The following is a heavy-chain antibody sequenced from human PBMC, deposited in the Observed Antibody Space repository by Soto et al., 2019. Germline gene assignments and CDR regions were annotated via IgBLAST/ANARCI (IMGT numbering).Heavy chain of an antibody. CDR2: INHSGST. V-gene: IGHV4-34*01. CDR1: GGSFSGYY. D-gene: IGHD3-10*01. Sequence: LSLTCAVYGGSFSGYYWSWIRQPPGKGLEWIGEINHSGSTNYNPSLKSRVTISVDTSKNQFSLKLSSVTAADTAVYYCARRGARGFGELFGYYYYGMDVWGQGTTVTVSS. J-gene: IGHJ6*02. CDR3: ARRGARGFGELFGYYYYGMDV.